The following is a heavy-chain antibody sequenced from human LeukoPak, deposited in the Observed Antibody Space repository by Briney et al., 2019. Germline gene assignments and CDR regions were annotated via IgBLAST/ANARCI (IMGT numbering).Heavy chain of an antibody. Sequence: GASVKVSCKVSGYTLTELSMHWVRQAPGKGLEWMGGFDPEDGETIYAQKFQGRVTMTEDTSTDTAYMELSSLRSDDTAVYYCAKEPNPMTTVVTPRVGDAFDIWGQGTMVTVSS. CDR1: GYTLTELS. CDR2: FDPEDGET. V-gene: IGHV1-24*01. D-gene: IGHD4-23*01. J-gene: IGHJ3*02. CDR3: AKEPNPMTTVVTPRVGDAFDI.